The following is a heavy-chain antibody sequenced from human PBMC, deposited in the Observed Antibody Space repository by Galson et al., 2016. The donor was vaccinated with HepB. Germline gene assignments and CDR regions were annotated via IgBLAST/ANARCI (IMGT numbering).Heavy chain of an antibody. Sequence: SLRLSCAASGFTFSTYDMHWVRQAPGKGLEWVAVIWYDGTNKYYVDSVKGRFTISRDNSKNTLYLQMNTLRAEDTAVYYCARGTIVGARYGRDVWGQGTAVTV. CDR3: ARGTIVGARYGRDV. D-gene: IGHD1-26*01. CDR1: GFTFSTYD. V-gene: IGHV3-33*01. J-gene: IGHJ6*02. CDR2: IWYDGTNK.